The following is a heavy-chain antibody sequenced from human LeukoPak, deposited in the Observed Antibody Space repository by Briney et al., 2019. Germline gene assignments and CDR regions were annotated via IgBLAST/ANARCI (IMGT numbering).Heavy chain of an antibody. Sequence: ASVKVSCKASGYTFTGYDIKWVRQATGQGLAWMGWMNPYNGNTGYAQKFEGRVIMTRDTSISTAYLELSSLTSEDTAVYYCARAAVNLHPNHYYYMDVWGKGTTVTVSS. CDR2: MNPYNGNT. CDR1: GYTFTGYD. CDR3: ARAAVNLHPNHYYYMDV. J-gene: IGHJ6*03. V-gene: IGHV1-8*01.